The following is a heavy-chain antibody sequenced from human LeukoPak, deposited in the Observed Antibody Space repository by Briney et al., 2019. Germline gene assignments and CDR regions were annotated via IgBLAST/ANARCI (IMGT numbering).Heavy chain of an antibody. V-gene: IGHV4-34*01. CDR3: ARLGRYCSGGSCYSWREEDDAFDI. D-gene: IGHD2-15*01. CDR2: INHSGST. Sequence: SETLSLTCAVYGGSFSGYYWSWIRQPPGKGLEWNGEINHSGSTNYNPSLKSRVTISVDTSKNQFSLKLSSLTAADTAVYYCARLGRYCSGGSCYSWREEDDAFDIWGQGTMVTVSS. CDR1: GGSFSGYY. J-gene: IGHJ3*02.